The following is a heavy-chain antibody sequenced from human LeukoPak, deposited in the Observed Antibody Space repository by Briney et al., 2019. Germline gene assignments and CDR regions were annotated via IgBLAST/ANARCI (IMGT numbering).Heavy chain of an antibody. Sequence: SETLSLTCTVSGGSISSYCWSWIRQPPGKGLEWIGYIYYSGSTNYNPSLKSRVTISVDTSKNQFSLKLSSVTAADTAVYYCARVGAAAGTGNWFDPWGQGTLVTVSS. CDR3: ARVGAAAGTGNWFDP. CDR2: IYYSGST. CDR1: GGSISSYC. J-gene: IGHJ5*02. D-gene: IGHD6-13*01. V-gene: IGHV4-59*01.